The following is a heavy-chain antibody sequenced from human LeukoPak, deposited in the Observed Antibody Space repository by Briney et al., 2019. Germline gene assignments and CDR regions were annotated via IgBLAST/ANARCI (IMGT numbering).Heavy chain of an antibody. CDR3: ARDPSSSGYSFDY. Sequence: GGSLRLSCAASGFTFSSYSMNWVRQAPGKGLEWVSSISSSSSYIYYADSVKGRFTISRDNAKNSLYLQMNSLRAEDTAVYYCARDPSSSGYSFDYWGQGTLVTVSS. CDR1: GFTFSSYS. CDR2: ISSSSSYI. D-gene: IGHD6-19*01. V-gene: IGHV3-21*01. J-gene: IGHJ4*02.